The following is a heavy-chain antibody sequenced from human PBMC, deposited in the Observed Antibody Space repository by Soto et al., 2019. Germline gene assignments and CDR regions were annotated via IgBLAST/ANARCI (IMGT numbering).Heavy chain of an antibody. V-gene: IGHV6-1*01. CDR3: ATSEADSDYYYYGLDV. Sequence: SQTLSLTSVISGDGVSSSTAAWNCVRQHPSSGIEWLGRTYYRSRWYSVFAVSVRGRIVINAVTSKNQLFLQLHSVAPEEAAVYFCATSEADSDYYYYGLDVWGQGTTVTVSS. CDR2: TYYRSRWYS. D-gene: IGHD2-21*01. CDR1: GDGVSSSTAA. J-gene: IGHJ6*02.